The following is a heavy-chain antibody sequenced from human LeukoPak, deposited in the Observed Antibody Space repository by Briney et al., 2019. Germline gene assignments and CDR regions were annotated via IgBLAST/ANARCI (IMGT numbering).Heavy chain of an antibody. CDR3: ASNHIVGAPDAFDI. D-gene: IGHD1-26*01. CDR1: GGSISSYY. V-gene: IGHV4-59*05. CDR2: IYCSGST. J-gene: IGHJ3*02. Sequence: SETLSLTCTVSGGSISSYYWSWIRQPAGKGLEWIGSIYCSGSTYYNPSLKSRVTISVDTSKNQFSLKLSSVTAADTAVYYCASNHIVGAPDAFDIWGQGTMVTVSS.